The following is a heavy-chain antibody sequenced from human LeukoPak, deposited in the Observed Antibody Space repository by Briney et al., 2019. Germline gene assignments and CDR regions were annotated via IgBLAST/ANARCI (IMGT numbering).Heavy chain of an antibody. CDR3: ARGRRGEQWLSLTFDY. V-gene: IGHV4-34*01. Sequence: SETLSLTCAVYGGSFSGYYWSWIRQPPGKGLEWIGEISHSGSTNYNPSLKSRVTISVDTSKNQFSLKLSSVTAADTAVYYCARGRRGEQWLSLTFDYWGQGTLVTVSS. J-gene: IGHJ4*02. D-gene: IGHD6-19*01. CDR2: ISHSGST. CDR1: GGSFSGYY.